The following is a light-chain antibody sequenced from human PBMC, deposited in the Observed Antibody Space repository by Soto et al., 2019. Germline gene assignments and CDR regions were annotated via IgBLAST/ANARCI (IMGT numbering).Light chain of an antibody. CDR2: DVS. J-gene: IGLJ2*01. V-gene: IGLV2-11*01. CDR1: TSDVGAYNY. CDR3: CSHAGSYTFS. Sequence: QLVLTQPRSVSGSPGQSATISCTGSTSDVGAYNYVSWYQQHPGKAPKLIIYDVSERPSGVPDRFSGSKSGNTASLTISGLQTEDEADYYCCSHAGSYTFSFGGGTKVTVL.